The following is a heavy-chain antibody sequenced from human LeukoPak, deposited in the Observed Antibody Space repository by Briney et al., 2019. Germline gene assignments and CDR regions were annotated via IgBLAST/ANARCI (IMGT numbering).Heavy chain of an antibody. J-gene: IGHJ4*02. Sequence: GGSLRLSCAASGFTFSSYSMNWVRQAPGKGLEWVSSISSSSSYIYYADSVKGRFTISRDNAKNSLYLQMNSLRAEDTAVYYCARDGLREGPFDYWGQGTLVTVSS. CDR3: ARDGLREGPFDY. D-gene: IGHD2-15*01. CDR2: ISSSSSYI. V-gene: IGHV3-21*01. CDR1: GFTFSSYS.